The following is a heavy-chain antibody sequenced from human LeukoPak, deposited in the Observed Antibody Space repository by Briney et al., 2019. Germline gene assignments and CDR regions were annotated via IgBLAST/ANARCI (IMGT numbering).Heavy chain of an antibody. Sequence: PSQTLSLTCTVSGGSISSGGYYWSWIRQHPGKGLEWIGYIYYSGSTYYNPSLKSRVTISVDTSKNQFSLKLSSVTVADTAVYYCARGVAAAGTSWFDPWGQGTLVTVSS. CDR2: IYYSGST. V-gene: IGHV4-31*03. CDR3: ARGVAAAGTSWFDP. CDR1: GGSISSGGYY. J-gene: IGHJ5*02. D-gene: IGHD6-13*01.